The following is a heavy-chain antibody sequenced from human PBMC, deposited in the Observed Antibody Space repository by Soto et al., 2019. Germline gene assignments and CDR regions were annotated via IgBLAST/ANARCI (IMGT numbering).Heavy chain of an antibody. V-gene: IGHV3-7*05. D-gene: IGHD2-2*01. CDR3: ASAGSENAN. CDR1: GFTFSNYW. J-gene: IGHJ4*01. CDR2: IKEDGGER. Sequence: GGSLRLSCAASGFTFSNYWMTWVRQAPGKGLEWVANIKEDGGERNYVDSLKGRFTISRDNAKNSLYLQMNSLRAEDTAVYYCASAGSENANWGQGTLVTVSS.